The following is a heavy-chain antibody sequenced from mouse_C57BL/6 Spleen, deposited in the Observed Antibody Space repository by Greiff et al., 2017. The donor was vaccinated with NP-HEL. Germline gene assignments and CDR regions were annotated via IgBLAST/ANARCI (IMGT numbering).Heavy chain of an antibody. J-gene: IGHJ3*01. CDR1: GFTFTDYY. CDR2: IRNKANGYTT. CDR3: ARPSLWDYDYDDGLFAY. D-gene: IGHD2-4*01. Sequence: EVKLMESGGGLVQPGGSLSLSCAASGFTFTDYYMSWVRQPPGKALEWLGFIRNKANGYTTEYSASVKGRFTISRDNSQSILYLQLNALRAEDSATYYCARPSLWDYDYDDGLFAYWGQGTLVTVSA. V-gene: IGHV7-3*01.